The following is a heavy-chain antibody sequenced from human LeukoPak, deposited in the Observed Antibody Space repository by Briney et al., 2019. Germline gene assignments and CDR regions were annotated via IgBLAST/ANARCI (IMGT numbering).Heavy chain of an antibody. Sequence: PGGSLRLSCAASGFTFTNYWMHWVRQAPGEGLMWLSRINSDGSTTSYAGSVKGRFTISRDNAKNTLYLQLNTLRAEDTAVYYCAFADPKAGGAFDIWGQGTMVTVSS. J-gene: IGHJ3*02. CDR3: AFADPKAGGAFDI. CDR1: GFTFTNYW. D-gene: IGHD3-10*01. V-gene: IGHV3-74*01. CDR2: INSDGSTT.